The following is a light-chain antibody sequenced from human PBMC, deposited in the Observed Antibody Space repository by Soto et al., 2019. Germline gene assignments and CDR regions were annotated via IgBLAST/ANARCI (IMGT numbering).Light chain of an antibody. CDR3: QGRSSWQLLT. J-gene: IGKJ4*01. V-gene: IGKV3-11*01. CDR2: DAS. Sequence: EIVLTQSPATLSLSPGERATLSCRASQSVSTYLTWYQQKPGQAPRLLIYDASKRATGIPARFSGGGSRTDFTLTISSLEQKDLAVYYCQGRSSWQLLTFGSGTKVEIK. CDR1: QSVSTY.